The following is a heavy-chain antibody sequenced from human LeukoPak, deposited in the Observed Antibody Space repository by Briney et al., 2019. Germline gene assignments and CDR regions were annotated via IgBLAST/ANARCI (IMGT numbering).Heavy chain of an antibody. D-gene: IGHD3-3*02. V-gene: IGHV3-21*01. CDR2: ISSSSSYI. CDR1: GFTFSSYS. J-gene: IGHJ4*02. Sequence: GGSLRLSCAASGFTFSSYSMNWVRQAPGKGLEWVSPISSSSSYIYYADSVKGRFTISRDNAKNSLYLQTNSLRAEDTAVYYCARDFDNPFSLDYWGQGTLVTVSS. CDR3: ARDFDNPFSLDY.